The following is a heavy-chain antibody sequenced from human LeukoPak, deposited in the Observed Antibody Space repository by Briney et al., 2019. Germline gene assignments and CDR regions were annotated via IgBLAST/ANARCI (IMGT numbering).Heavy chain of an antibody. D-gene: IGHD3-10*01. Sequence: SETLSLTCTVSGGSISSGDYYWSWIRQPPGKGLEWIGYIYCSGSTYYNPSLKSRVTISVDTSKNQFSLKLSSVTAADTAVYYCARAEITMVRGVTTPTTIDYWGQGTLVTVSS. CDR1: GGSISSGDYY. CDR2: IYCSGST. J-gene: IGHJ4*02. V-gene: IGHV4-30-4*01. CDR3: ARAEITMVRGVTTPTTIDY.